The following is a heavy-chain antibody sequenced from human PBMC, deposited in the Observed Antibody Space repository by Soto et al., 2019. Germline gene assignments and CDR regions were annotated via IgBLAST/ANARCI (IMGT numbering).Heavy chain of an antibody. CDR3: ASQTYYYDSSGYFPN. J-gene: IGHJ4*02. CDR2: IYHSGST. V-gene: IGHV4-4*02. CDR1: GGSISSSNW. D-gene: IGHD3-22*01. Sequence: SETLSLTCAVSGGSISSSNWWSWVRQPPGKGLEWIGEIYHSGSTNYNPSLKSRVTISVDKSKNQFSLKLSSVTAADTAVYYCASQTYYYDSSGYFPNWGQGTLVTVPS.